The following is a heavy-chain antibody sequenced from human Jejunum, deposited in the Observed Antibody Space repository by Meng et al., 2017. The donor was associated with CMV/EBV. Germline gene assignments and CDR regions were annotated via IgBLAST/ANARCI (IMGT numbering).Heavy chain of an antibody. Sequence: CAASGFPFNSHGMNWVRQAPGKGLEWVSYISVGSTVIYYADSVRGRFTISRDNAKNSLYLQMNSLRVEDTGVYYCAWGPNMFYFDSWAQGTLVTVSS. V-gene: IGHV3-48*04. CDR2: ISVGSTVI. CDR1: GFPFNSHG. D-gene: IGHD3-16*01. J-gene: IGHJ4*02. CDR3: AWGPNMFYFDS.